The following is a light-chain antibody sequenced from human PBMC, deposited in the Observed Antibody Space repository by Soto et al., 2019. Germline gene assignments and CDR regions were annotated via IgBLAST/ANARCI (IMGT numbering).Light chain of an antibody. Sequence: EIVMTQSPATLSVSPGERVTLSCRASQSVSTNLAWYQQKPGQTTRLLIYGASTMATVIPTMFSGNGSGTEFNLTISSLKSEDFAVYYSQQYNNWPPWAIRQVTKVEIK. CDR2: GAS. J-gene: IGKJ1*01. CDR1: QSVSTN. CDR3: QQYNNWPPWA. V-gene: IGKV3-15*01.